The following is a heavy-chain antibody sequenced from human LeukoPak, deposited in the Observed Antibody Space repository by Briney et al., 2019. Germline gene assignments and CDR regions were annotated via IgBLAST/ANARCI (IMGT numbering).Heavy chain of an antibody. Sequence: TSETLSLTCAVYGGSFSGYYWSWIRQPPGKGLEWIGEINHSGSTNYNPSLKSRVTISVDTSKNQFSLKLSSVTAADTAVYYCARGQAYYDFWSGHSSPDYWGQGTLVTVSS. J-gene: IGHJ4*02. D-gene: IGHD3-3*01. CDR3: ARGQAYYDFWSGHSSPDY. V-gene: IGHV4-34*01. CDR1: GGSFSGYY. CDR2: INHSGST.